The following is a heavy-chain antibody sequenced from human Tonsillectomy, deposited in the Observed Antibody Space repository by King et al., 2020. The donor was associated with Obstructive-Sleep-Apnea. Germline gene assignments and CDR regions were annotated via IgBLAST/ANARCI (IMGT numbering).Heavy chain of an antibody. CDR3: ARAKGERFLGGNSSPAFDY. V-gene: IGHV4-39*07. Sequence: QLQESGPGLVKPSETLSLTCTVSGGSISSSTYYWGWIRQPPGKGLEWIGSMYYSGSTYYNPSLKSRVTISVDTSKNQFSLKLSSMTAADTAVYYCARAKGERFLGGNSSPAFDYWVQGTLVTVSS. CDR1: GGSISSSTYY. J-gene: IGHJ4*02. CDR2: MYYSGST. D-gene: IGHD4-23*01.